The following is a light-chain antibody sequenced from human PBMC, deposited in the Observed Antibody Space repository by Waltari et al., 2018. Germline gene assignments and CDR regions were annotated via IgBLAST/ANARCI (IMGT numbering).Light chain of an antibody. CDR2: DVS. CDR3: SSYTSSGTLV. V-gene: IGLV2-14*03. Sequence: QSALTQPASVSGSPGQSITISCTGPSSDVGGYNYVSWYQEHPGKAPKLVLFDVSDRPSGVSNRFSGSKSGNTASLTISGLQAGDEADYYCSSYTSSGTLVFGGGTKLTVL. CDR1: SSDVGGYNY. J-gene: IGLJ3*02.